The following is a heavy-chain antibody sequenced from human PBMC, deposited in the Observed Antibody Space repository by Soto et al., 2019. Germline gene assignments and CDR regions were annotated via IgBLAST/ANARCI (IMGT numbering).Heavy chain of an antibody. V-gene: IGHV1-18*01. J-gene: IGHJ4*02. CDR3: ARDAYGVYSY. Sequence: QVQLVQSGGEVKKPGASVKVSCKASGYTFNNYGISWVRQAPGQGLEWMGWISTYNGNTNYARKLQDRVTMTTDTSTSTAYMELRSLRSDDTAVYYGARDAYGVYSYWGQGTLVTVSS. CDR1: GYTFNNYG. CDR2: ISTYNGNT. D-gene: IGHD4-17*01.